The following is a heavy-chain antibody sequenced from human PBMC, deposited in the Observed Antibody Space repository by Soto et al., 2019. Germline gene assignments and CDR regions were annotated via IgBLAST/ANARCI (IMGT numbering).Heavy chain of an antibody. D-gene: IGHD5-12*01. CDR3: AKDYSGYLKALDY. CDR2: ISYDGSNK. J-gene: IGHJ4*02. Sequence: GGSLRLSCAASGFTFSSYGMHWVRQAPGKGLEWVAVISYDGSNKYYADSVKGRFTISRDNSKNTLYLQMNSLRAEDTAVYYCAKDYSGYLKALDYWGQGTLVTVSS. CDR1: GFTFSSYG. V-gene: IGHV3-30*18.